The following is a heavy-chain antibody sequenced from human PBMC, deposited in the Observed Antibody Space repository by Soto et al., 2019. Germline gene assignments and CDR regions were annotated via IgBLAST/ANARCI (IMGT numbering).Heavy chain of an antibody. CDR3: ASSGGSGGGYYYYMDV. J-gene: IGHJ6*03. CDR2: IYYSGST. D-gene: IGHD1-1*01. V-gene: IGHV4-59*01. CDR1: GGSISSYY. Sequence: SETLSLTCTVSGGSISSYYWSWIRQPPGKGLEWIGYIYYSGSTNYNPSLKSRVTISVDTSKNQFSLKLSSVTAADTAVYYCASSGGSGGGYYYYMDVWGKGTTVTVS.